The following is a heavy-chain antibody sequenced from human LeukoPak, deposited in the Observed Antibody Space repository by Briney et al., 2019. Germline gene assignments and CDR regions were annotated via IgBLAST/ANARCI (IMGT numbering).Heavy chain of an antibody. V-gene: IGHV3-30*18. CDR2: ISYDGSNK. D-gene: IGHD3-22*01. J-gene: IGHJ4*02. Sequence: GGSLRLSCAAPGFTFSSYGMHWVRQAPGKGLEWVAVISYDGSNKYYADSVKGRFTISRDNSKNTLYLQMNSLRAEDTAVYYCAKDGSPYDSSGPIDYWGQGTLVTVSS. CDR3: AKDGSPYDSSGPIDY. CDR1: GFTFSSYG.